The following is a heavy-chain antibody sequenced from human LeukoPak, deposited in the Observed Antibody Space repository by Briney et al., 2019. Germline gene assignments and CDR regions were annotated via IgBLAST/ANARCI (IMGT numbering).Heavy chain of an antibody. CDR2: INPSGGST. CDR3: ARKSRWGPPFDY. CDR1: GYTFTSYY. Sequence: ASVKVSFTASGYTFTSYYMHWVRQAPGQGLEWMGIINPSGGSTSYAQKFQGRVTMTRDTSTSTVYMELSSLRSEDTAVYYCARKSRWGPPFDYWGQGTLVTVSS. J-gene: IGHJ4*02. D-gene: IGHD7-27*01. V-gene: IGHV1-46*01.